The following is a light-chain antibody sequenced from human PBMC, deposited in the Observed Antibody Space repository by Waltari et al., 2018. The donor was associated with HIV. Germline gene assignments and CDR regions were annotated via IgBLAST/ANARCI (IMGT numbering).Light chain of an antibody. Sequence: DIQLTQSPSFLSASVGDRVTITCRASQDINTYLAWYQKIPGGTPKLLIYAASTLHSGVPSRFSGSGSGTEFTLTISTLQSEDFSTYYCQQLYRYLLSFGGGTKV. CDR3: QQLYRYLLS. CDR2: AAS. J-gene: IGKJ4*01. CDR1: QDINTY. V-gene: IGKV1-9*01.